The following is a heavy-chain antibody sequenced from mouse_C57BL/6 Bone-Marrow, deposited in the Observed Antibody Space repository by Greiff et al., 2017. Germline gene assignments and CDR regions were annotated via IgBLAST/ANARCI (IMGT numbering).Heavy chain of an antibody. V-gene: IGHV2-2*01. J-gene: IGHJ1*03. CDR3: ARNPSPDYYGSSWWYFDV. CDR2: IWSGGST. D-gene: IGHD1-1*01. CDR1: GFSLTSYG. Sequence: QVQLKESGPGLVQPAPSLSITCTVSGFSLTSYGVHWVRQSPGKGLEWLGVIWSGGSTDNNEAFISRLSISKDNSTNQVFFKMNSLQADDTAIYYCARNPSPDYYGSSWWYFDVWGTVTTVTVSS.